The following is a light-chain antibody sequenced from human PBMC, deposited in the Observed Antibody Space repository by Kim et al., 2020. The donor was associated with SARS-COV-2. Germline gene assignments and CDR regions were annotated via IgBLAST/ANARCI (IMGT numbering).Light chain of an antibody. CDR3: QAWDDNTVV. Sequence: SYELTQPPSVSVSPGQTASITCSADKLGNKYASWYQQKPGQSPILVIYQDAKRPSGIPERFSGSNSGNTATLTISGTQAVDEADYYCQAWDDNTVVFGGGTQLTVL. J-gene: IGLJ3*02. V-gene: IGLV3-1*01. CDR1: KLGNKY. CDR2: QDA.